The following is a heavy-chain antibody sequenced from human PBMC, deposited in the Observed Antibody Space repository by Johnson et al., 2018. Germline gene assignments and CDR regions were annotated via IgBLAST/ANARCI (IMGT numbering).Heavy chain of an antibody. J-gene: IGHJ1*01. CDR1: GFSVSSSY. CDR3: ARETDHSSSFQHFRH. CDR2: VYSGGST. V-gene: IGHV3-66*02. D-gene: IGHD6-6*01. Sequence: EVQLVESGGGLVQPGGSLRLSCASSGFSVSSSYMTWVRQAPGKGLEWVSSVYSGGSTFYSDSVRDRFIISRDKVKNMWYLQMDSLRVEDTAVYFWARETDHSSSFQHFRHWGQGTLVTVSS.